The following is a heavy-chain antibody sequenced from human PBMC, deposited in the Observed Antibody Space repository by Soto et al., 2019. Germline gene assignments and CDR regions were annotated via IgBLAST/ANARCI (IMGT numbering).Heavy chain of an antibody. J-gene: IGHJ4*02. Sequence: SVKVSCKTSGFMFTSSAVQWVRQARGQRLEWIGWLVVGSGNTHYAQHFQERVTLTRDMSTGTAYMELSSLRSEDTAVYYCAAVPVLRCLKWLPAYFYYWGQGTLVTVS. V-gene: IGHV1-58*01. CDR2: LVVGSGNT. D-gene: IGHD3-3*01. CDR1: GFMFTSSA. CDR3: AAVPVLRCLKWLPAYFYY.